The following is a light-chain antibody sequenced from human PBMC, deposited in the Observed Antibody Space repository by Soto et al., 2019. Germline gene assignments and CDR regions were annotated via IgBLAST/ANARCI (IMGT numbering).Light chain of an antibody. CDR3: FSYAGDSVYV. Sequence: QSALTQPPSASGSLGQSVTIPCTGTSSDVGAYDYVSWYQQHPGKAPKLVIYGVTERPSGVPDRFSGSKSGNTASLTVSGLQSEDEADYYCFSYAGDSVYVFGTGTKLTVL. V-gene: IGLV2-8*01. CDR2: GVT. J-gene: IGLJ1*01. CDR1: SSDVGAYDY.